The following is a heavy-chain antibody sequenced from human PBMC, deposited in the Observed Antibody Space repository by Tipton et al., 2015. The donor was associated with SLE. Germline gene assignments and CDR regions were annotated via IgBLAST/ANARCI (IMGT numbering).Heavy chain of an antibody. D-gene: IGHD1-26*01. CDR3: ARDLYGGATSLDF. CDR2: INHSGST. J-gene: IGHJ4*02. Sequence: TLSLTCAVYGGSFSGYYWNWIRQPPGKGLEWIGEINHSGSTNYNPSLKSRVTISVDTSKNQFSLNLRSVTAADTAVYYCARDLYGGATSLDFRGQGTLVTVSS. V-gene: IGHV4-34*01. CDR1: GGSFSGYY.